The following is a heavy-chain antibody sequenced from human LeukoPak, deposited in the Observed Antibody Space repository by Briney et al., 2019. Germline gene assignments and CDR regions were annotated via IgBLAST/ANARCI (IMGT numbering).Heavy chain of an antibody. CDR2: IYYSGST. CDR3: ASSSLFGYYQYGMDV. J-gene: IGHJ6*02. Sequence: SETLSLTCTVSGGSISSYYWSWIRQPPGKGLEWIGYIYYSGSTNYNPSLKRRVIISVDTSKNQFSLKLNSVTAADTAVYYCASSSLFGYYQYGMDVWGQGTTVTVSS. CDR1: GGSISSYY. V-gene: IGHV4-59*01. D-gene: IGHD6-6*01.